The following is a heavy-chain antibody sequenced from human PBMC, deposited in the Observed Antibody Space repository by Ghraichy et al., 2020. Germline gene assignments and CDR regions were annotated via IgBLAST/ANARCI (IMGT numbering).Heavy chain of an antibody. V-gene: IGHV3-23*01. CDR1: GFTFSSYA. Sequence: GGSLRLSCAASGFTFSSYAMTWVRQAPEKGLEWVSAISDSGGSTYYADSVKGRFTISRDNSKNTLFLQMNSLRAEDTALYYCASAPRAVAGPPWDYWGQGTLVTVYS. J-gene: IGHJ4*02. D-gene: IGHD6-19*01. CDR3: ASAPRAVAGPPWDY. CDR2: ISDSGGST.